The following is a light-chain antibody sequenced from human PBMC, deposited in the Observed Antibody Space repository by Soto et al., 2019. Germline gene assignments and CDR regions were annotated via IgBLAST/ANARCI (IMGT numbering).Light chain of an antibody. CDR3: QQRSNWPGT. J-gene: IGKJ1*01. CDR2: DAS. Sequence: EIVMAQSPATLSVSPGERATLSCRASQSVSSNLAWYQQQPGQAPRLLIYDASSRATGIPDRFSGSGSGTDFTLTISSLEPKDFAVYYCQQRSNWPGTFGQGTKVDIK. CDR1: QSVSSN. V-gene: IGKV3-11*01.